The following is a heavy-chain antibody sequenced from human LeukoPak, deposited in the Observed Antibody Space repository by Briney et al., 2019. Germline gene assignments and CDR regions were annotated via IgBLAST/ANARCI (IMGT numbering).Heavy chain of an antibody. D-gene: IGHD6-13*01. CDR1: GGALRSYS. CDR3: ARVTAAAGTRVDY. Sequence: APVKVSCKASGGALRSYSISGVRQAPRQRREWVGRIIPILGIANYAQKFQGRVTITADKSTSTAYMELSSLRSEDTAVYYCARVTAAAGTRVDYWGQGTLVTVSS. V-gene: IGHV1-69*04. J-gene: IGHJ4*02. CDR2: IIPILGIA.